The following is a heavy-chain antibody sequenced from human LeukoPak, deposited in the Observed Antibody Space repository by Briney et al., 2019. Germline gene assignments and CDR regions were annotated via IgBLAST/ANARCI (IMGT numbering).Heavy chain of an antibody. CDR1: GYTFTSYG. D-gene: IGHD3-3*01. V-gene: IGHV1-18*01. Sequence: ASVKVSCKASGYTFTSYGIIWVRQAPGQGLEWMGWISAYNGNTNYAQKLQGRVTMTTDTSTSTAYMELRSLRSDDTAVYYCARVPLGKDFWSGYYHVFDYWGQGTLVTVSS. J-gene: IGHJ4*02. CDR3: ARVPLGKDFWSGYYHVFDY. CDR2: ISAYNGNT.